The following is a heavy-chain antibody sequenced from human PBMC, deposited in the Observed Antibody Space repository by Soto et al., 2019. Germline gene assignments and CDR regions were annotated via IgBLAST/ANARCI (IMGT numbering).Heavy chain of an antibody. CDR2: IYYSGST. CDR1: GGSISTNNYY. D-gene: IGHD3-10*01. Sequence: PSDTLSLTCTVSGGSISTNNYYWGWIRQPPGKGLEWIGSIYYSGSTYYNPSLKSRLTISVDTSKNQFSLKLSSVTAADTAVYYCARRTYGSGSPLGYYWGQGTLVTVSS. CDR3: ARRTYGSGSPLGYY. V-gene: IGHV4-39*01. J-gene: IGHJ4*02.